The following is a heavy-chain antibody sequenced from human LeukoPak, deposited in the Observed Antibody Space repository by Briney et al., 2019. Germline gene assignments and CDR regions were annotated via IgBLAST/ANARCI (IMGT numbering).Heavy chain of an antibody. D-gene: IGHD1-7*01. CDR2: IKQDGSEK. Sequence: GSLRPSCAASGFTFSSYWMSWVRQAPGKGLEWVANIKQDGSEKYYVDSVKGRFTISRDNAKNSLYLQMNSLRAEDTAVYYCARYRYNWNLIPYYFDYWGQGTLVTVSS. V-gene: IGHV3-7*01. J-gene: IGHJ4*02. CDR3: ARYRYNWNLIPYYFDY. CDR1: GFTFSSYW.